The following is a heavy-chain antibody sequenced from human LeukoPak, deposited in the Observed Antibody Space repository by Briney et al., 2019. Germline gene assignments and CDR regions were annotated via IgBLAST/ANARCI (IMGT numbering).Heavy chain of an antibody. CDR3: ARDPGGSYENWFDP. D-gene: IGHD1-26*01. Sequence: PGGSLRLSCAASGFTFSSYSMNWVRQAPGKGLEWVSYISSSSSTIYYADSVKGRFTISRDNAKNSLYLQMNSLRAEDTAVYYCARDPGGSYENWFDPWGHGTLVTVSS. CDR2: ISSSSSTI. V-gene: IGHV3-48*01. CDR1: GFTFSSYS. J-gene: IGHJ5*02.